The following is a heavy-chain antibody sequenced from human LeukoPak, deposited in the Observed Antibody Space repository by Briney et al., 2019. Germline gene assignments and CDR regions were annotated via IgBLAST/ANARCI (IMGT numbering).Heavy chain of an antibody. V-gene: IGHV3-7*01. CDR2: IKKEGSEK. CDR3: ARDLSGVTGYTYGRGIDY. J-gene: IGHJ4*02. CDR1: GFTLCGFW. D-gene: IGHD5-18*01. Sequence: GGSLRHSRAPSGFTLCGFWMSCVPAAPGGGVGCVANIKKEGSEKYYVDSVRGRFTISRENAKTSLYLQMNSLRAEDTAVYYCARDLSGVTGYTYGRGIDYWGEGTLVTVSS.